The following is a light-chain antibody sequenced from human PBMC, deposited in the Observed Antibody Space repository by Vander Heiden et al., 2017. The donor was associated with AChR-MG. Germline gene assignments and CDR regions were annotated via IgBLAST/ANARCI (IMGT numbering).Light chain of an antibody. J-gene: IGLJ2*01. Sequence: SYALTHPPSVSLSPGQTASITCSGDKLGDKYACWYQQKPGQPPVLVIYQESKRPSGIPERFSGSNSGNTATLTISGTQAMDEDDYYCQAWDSSTAVVFGGGTKLTVL. CDR2: QES. CDR3: QAWDSSTAVV. V-gene: IGLV3-1*01. CDR1: KLGDKY.